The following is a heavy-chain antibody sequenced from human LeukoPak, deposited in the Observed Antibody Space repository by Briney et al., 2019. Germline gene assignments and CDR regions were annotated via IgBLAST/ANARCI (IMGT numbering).Heavy chain of an antibody. V-gene: IGHV1-2*02. CDR3: AKNPYEYYFDY. J-gene: IGHJ4*02. Sequence: ASVKVSCKASGYTLTGYYMHWLRQAPGQGLEWMGWISPNSGDTNYAQKFQGRVTMTRDTSINTAYMELSRLTSDDTAVYYCAKNPYEYYFDYWGQGTLVTVSS. D-gene: IGHD5-12*01. CDR2: ISPNSGDT. CDR1: GYTLTGYY.